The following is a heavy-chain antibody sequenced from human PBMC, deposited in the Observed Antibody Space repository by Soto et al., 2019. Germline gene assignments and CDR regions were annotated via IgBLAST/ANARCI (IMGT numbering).Heavy chain of an antibody. CDR3: AREATSGFGMDV. V-gene: IGHV4-4*07. Sequence: PSDSLSLTCKVCGGCMRRSYWTCVRQPAGKPLEWIGRIYTSGSTNHNPSLKSRVSMSVDTYKNQFSLEVTSVTAANTAVYYCAREATSGFGMDVWGQGTTVTVYS. CDR1: GGCMRRSY. CDR2: IYTSGST. D-gene: IGHD3-3*01. J-gene: IGHJ6*02.